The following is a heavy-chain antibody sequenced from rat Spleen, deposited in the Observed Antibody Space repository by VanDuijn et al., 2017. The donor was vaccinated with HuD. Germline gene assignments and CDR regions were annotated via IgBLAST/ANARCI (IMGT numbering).Heavy chain of an antibody. Sequence: QVQLKESGPGLVQPSQTLSLTCTVSGFSLTSYTLSWVRQPPGKGLEWIAAISSGGTSYYNSVLNPRLTISRDISKSQLFLKMNSLQTEETAMYFCARGWERFAYWGQGTLVTVSS. D-gene: IGHD5-1*01. CDR1: GFSLTSYT. V-gene: IGHV2-6*01. CDR3: ARGWERFAY. CDR2: ISSGGTS. J-gene: IGHJ3*01.